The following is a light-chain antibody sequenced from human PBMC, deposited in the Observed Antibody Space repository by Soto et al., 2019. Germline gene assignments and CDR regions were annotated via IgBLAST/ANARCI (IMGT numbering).Light chain of an antibody. CDR1: SSDVGGYKY. J-gene: IGLJ1*01. Sequence: QSALTQPPSASGSPGQSVTISCTGTSSDVGGYKYVSWYQQQHPGKAPKLIIYEATKRPSGVPDRFSGSKSGNTASLTVSGLQAEDEADYYCMSYTGSSHVFGTGTKLTVL. CDR3: MSYTGSSHV. V-gene: IGLV2-8*01. CDR2: EAT.